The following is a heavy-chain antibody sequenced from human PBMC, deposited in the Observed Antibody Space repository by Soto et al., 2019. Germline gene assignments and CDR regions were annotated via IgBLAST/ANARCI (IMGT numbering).Heavy chain of an antibody. J-gene: IGHJ4*02. CDR1: GFTFSSYA. D-gene: IGHD6-19*01. Sequence: PGGSLRLSCAASGFTFSSYAMHWVRQAPGKGLEWVAVISYDGSNKYYADSVKGRFTISRDNSKNTLYLQMNSLRAEDTAVYYCARVMVPIAVAAYFDYWGQGTLVTVSS. CDR3: ARVMVPIAVAAYFDY. CDR2: ISYDGSNK. V-gene: IGHV3-30-3*01.